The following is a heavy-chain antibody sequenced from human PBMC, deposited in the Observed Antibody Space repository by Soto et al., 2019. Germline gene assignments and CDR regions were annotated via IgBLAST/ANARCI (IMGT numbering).Heavy chain of an antibody. CDR3: ALARIQLWPSMDV. J-gene: IGHJ6*02. Sequence: GGSLRLSCAASGFTFSSYAMSWVRQAPGKGLEWVSAISGSGGSTYCADSVKGRFTISRDNSKNTLYLQMNSLRAEDTAVYYCALARIQLWPSMDVWGQGTTVTVSS. D-gene: IGHD5-18*01. V-gene: IGHV3-23*01. CDR1: GFTFSSYA. CDR2: ISGSGGST.